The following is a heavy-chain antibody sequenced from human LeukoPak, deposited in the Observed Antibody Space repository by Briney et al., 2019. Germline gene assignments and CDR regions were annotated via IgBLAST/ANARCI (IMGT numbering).Heavy chain of an antibody. CDR3: ARDPGYRFRPLYYFDY. V-gene: IGHV3-33*01. CDR2: IWYDGSNK. D-gene: IGHD6-13*01. CDR1: GFTFSSYG. J-gene: IGHJ4*02. Sequence: GGSLRLSCAASGFTFSSYGMHWVRQAPGKGLEWVAVIWYDGSNKYYADSVKGRFTISSDNSKNTLYLQMNSLRAEDTAVYYCARDPGYRFRPLYYFDYWGQGTLVTVSS.